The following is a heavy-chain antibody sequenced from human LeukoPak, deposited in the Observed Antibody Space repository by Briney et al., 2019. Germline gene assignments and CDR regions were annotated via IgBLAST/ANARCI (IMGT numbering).Heavy chain of an antibody. CDR2: IRYDGSNK. CDR1: GFTFSSYG. Sequence: PGGSLRLSCAASGFTFSSYGMHWVRQAPGKGLEWVAFIRYDGSNKYYADYVKGRFTISRDNSKNTLYLQMNSLRAEDTAVYYCAKGSGSSWYGGSYWGQGTLVTVSS. D-gene: IGHD6-13*01. CDR3: AKGSGSSWYGGSY. V-gene: IGHV3-30*02. J-gene: IGHJ4*02.